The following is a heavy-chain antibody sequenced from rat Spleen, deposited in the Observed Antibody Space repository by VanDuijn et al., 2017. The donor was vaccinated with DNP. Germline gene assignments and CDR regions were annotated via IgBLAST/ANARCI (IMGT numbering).Heavy chain of an antibody. D-gene: IGHD1-9*01. Sequence: EVQLVASGGGLVQPGRSLKLSCAASGFTFSDYNMAWVRQAPKKGLEWVATISYDGSSTYYRDSVKGRFTISRDNAKSTLYLQMDSLRSEDTATYYCASGSYYGYKWFAYWGQGTLVTVSS. J-gene: IGHJ3*01. CDR3: ASGSYYGYKWFAY. V-gene: IGHV5-7*01. CDR2: ISYDGSST. CDR1: GFTFSDYN.